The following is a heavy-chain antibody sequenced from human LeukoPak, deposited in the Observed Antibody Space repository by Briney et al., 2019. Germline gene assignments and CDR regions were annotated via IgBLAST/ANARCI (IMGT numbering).Heavy chain of an antibody. V-gene: IGHV3-48*01. CDR2: ISTDSITT. J-gene: IGHJ4*02. CDR3: AITPVTGRFDY. CDR1: GFTFSSYS. Sequence: GGSLRLSCAASGFTFSSYSMNWVRQAPGKGLEWVSYISTDSITTYYADSVKGRFTISRDYAKNSLYLQMNSLRAEDTAVYYCAITPVTGRFDYWGQGTLVTVSS. D-gene: IGHD5-18*01.